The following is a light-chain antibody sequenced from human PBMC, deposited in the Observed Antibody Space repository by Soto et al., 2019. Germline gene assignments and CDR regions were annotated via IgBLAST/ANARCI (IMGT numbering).Light chain of an antibody. Sequence: QSALTQAASVSGSPGQSITISCTGTSSDIGAYNYVSWYQQRPGKAPTLMIYAVSYRPSGISNRFSGSKSGNTASLTISGLQAEGEAVYYCNSYTNTDTVVFGGGTKLTVL. CDR1: SSDIGAYNY. CDR3: NSYTNTDTVV. V-gene: IGLV2-14*01. CDR2: AVS. J-gene: IGLJ2*01.